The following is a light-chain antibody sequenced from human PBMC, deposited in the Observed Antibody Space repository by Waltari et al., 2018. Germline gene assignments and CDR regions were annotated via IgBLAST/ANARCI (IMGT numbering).Light chain of an antibody. J-gene: IGLJ3*02. V-gene: IGLV1-44*01. Sequence: QSVLTQPPSASGTSGQRVTISCSGGSSNIGSNTVNWYQQFPGTAPKLLIYTNNQRPSGVPDRFSGSKSGTSASLAISGLQSGDEADYYCAAWDDSLNGWVFGGGTKLTVL. CDR3: AAWDDSLNGWV. CDR2: TNN. CDR1: SSNIGSNT.